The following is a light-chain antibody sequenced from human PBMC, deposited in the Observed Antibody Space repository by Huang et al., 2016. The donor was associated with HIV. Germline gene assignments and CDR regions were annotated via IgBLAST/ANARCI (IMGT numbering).Light chain of an antibody. CDR2: HIA. Sequence: DIQMTQSPSSVSAYVGDRVTITCRASQYLSSFLAWYQQKPGKAPKLLMYHIATWRSGVPSRFSGSGSGTNFSLTITNLQPEDFGTYYCQQAASFPITFGQGTRLEIK. CDR1: QYLSSF. CDR3: QQAASFPIT. V-gene: IGKV1-12*01. J-gene: IGKJ5*01.